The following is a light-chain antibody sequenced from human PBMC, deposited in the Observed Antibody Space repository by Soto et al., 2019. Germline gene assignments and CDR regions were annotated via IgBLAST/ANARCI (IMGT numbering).Light chain of an antibody. V-gene: IGKV1-39*01. CDR1: QSIFSS. CDR2: AAS. Sequence: DIQMTQSPFSMSASVGDIVTITLRAGQSIFSSLNWYQHKPGKAPKLLIYAASTLQSGVPSRFRGSGYGTDFALTISSLTPEDFATYYCQQSYNSPPITFGQGTRLEIK. J-gene: IGKJ5*01. CDR3: QQSYNSPPIT.